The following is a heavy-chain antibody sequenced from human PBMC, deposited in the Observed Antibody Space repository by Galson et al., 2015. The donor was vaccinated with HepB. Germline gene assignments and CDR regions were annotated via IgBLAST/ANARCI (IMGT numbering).Heavy chain of an antibody. J-gene: IGHJ6*02. CDR1: GYSFTNYW. V-gene: IGHV5-51*01. Sequence: QSGAEVKRPGESLKISCQASGYSFTNYWIGWVRQTPGYGLECMGIIYPGDSEIRYNPSFQGQVTMSVDKSISSAYLQWGSLKASDSAMYYCARLGRELYHYYGMDVWGQGTTVTVSS. CDR3: ARLGRELYHYYGMDV. D-gene: IGHD1-7*01. CDR2: IYPGDSEI.